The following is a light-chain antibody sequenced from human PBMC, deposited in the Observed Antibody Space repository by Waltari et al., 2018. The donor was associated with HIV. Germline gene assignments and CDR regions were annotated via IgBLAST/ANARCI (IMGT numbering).Light chain of an antibody. CDR2: DVS. CDR1: SSDIGGYNS. CDR3: CSYAGSRTWV. V-gene: IGLV2-23*02. J-gene: IGLJ3*02. Sequence: QSALTQPASVSGSPGQSITISCTGTSSDIGGYNSVSWYQQHPGNAPKLMIYDVSKRPSGVSNRFSGSKSGNTASLTISGLQAEDETDYYCCSYAGSRTWVFGGGTKLTVL.